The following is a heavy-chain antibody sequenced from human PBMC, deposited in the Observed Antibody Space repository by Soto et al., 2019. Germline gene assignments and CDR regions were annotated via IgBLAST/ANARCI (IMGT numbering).Heavy chain of an antibody. CDR1: GGSISSSSYY. J-gene: IGHJ4*02. D-gene: IGHD3-16*02. CDR2: IYYSGST. Sequence: QLQLQESGPGLVKPSETLSLTCTGSGGSISSSSYYWGWIRQPTAKGLACIGSIYYSGSTYYNPSRKSRVTIYGDTSKFHCYLKLSSVTAADTAVYYCAKHCLYGYVWGSHRQPFGYWGQGTIVTVSS. CDR3: AKHCLYGYVWGSHRQPFGY. V-gene: IGHV4-39*02.